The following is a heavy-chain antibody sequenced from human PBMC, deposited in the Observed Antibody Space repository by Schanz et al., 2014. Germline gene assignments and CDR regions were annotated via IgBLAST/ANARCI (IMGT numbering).Heavy chain of an antibody. CDR1: GFTFSSYA. CDR3: AKGMGYCSGGTCYDYYYYGLDV. J-gene: IGHJ6*02. Sequence: EGQLAESGGGLVQPGGSLRLSCAASGFTFSSYAMSWVRQAPGKGLEWVSTISASGGSTYYADSVKGRFTISRDNSENTLYLQMNSLSADDTAVFYCAKGMGYCSGGTCYDYYYYGLDVWGQGTTVTVSS. V-gene: IGHV3-23*04. CDR2: ISASGGST. D-gene: IGHD2-15*01.